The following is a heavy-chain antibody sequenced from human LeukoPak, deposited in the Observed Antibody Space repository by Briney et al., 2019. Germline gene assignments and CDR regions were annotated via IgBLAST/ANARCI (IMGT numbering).Heavy chain of an antibody. CDR2: IWYDGSNK. D-gene: IGHD6-13*01. V-gene: IGHV3-33*01. CDR1: GFTFSSYG. CDR3: ARDLLYSSSWSRAYFDY. Sequence: GGSLRLSCAASGFTFSSYGMHWVRQAPGKGLEWGAVIWYDGSNKYYTDSVKGRFTISRDNPKNTLYLQMNSLRAEDTAVYYCARDLLYSSSWSRAYFDYWGQGTLVTVSS. J-gene: IGHJ4*02.